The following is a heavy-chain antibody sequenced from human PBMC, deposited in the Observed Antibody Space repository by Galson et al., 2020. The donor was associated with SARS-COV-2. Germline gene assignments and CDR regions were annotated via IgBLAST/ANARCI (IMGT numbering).Heavy chain of an antibody. CDR2: ISWNSDNI. D-gene: IGHD1-1*01. V-gene: IGHV3-9*01. Sequence: GGSLRLSCAASGFTFKDYAMNWVRQVPGKGLEWVSGISWNSDNIGYADSVKGRFIISRDNAKNSLYLQMHSLRTEDTAFYYCAKEGSWNWEGAMDVWGHGTTVTVSS. J-gene: IGHJ6*02. CDR3: AKEGSWNWEGAMDV. CDR1: GFTFKDYA.